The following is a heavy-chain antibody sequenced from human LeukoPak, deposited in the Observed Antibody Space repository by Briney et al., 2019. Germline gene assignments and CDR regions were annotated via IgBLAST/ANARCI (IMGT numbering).Heavy chain of an antibody. J-gene: IGHJ4*02. CDR1: GGSISSSSYY. Sequence: PSETLSLTCTVSGGSISSSSYYWGWIRQPPGKGLEWIGSIYYSGSAYHNPSLKSRVTISVDTSKNQFSLNLRSLTAADTAVYYCARRVSSIEAVDWWGQGTLVTVSS. V-gene: IGHV4-39*01. D-gene: IGHD2-15*01. CDR2: IYYSGSA. CDR3: ARRVSSIEAVDW.